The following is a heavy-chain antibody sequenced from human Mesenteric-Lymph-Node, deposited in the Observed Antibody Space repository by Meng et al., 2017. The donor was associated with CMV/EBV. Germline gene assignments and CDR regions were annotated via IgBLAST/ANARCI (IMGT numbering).Heavy chain of an antibody. D-gene: IGHD2-2*02. V-gene: IGHV3-11*01. CDR2: ISSSGATI. J-gene: IGHJ4*02. CDR1: GLTFTAYF. CDR3: ATDPIPNTSDY. Sequence: GGSLRLSCAASGLTFTAYFMSWIRQAPGKGLEWLSYISSSGATIYYADSVKGRFTISRDNAKKSLYLQMNSLRAEDTAVYYCATDPIPNTSDYWGQGTLVTVSS.